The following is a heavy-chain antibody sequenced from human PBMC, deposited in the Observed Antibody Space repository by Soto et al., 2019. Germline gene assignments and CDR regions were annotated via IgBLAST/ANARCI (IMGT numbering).Heavy chain of an antibody. D-gene: IGHD6-6*01. CDR1: GYTFTSYY. J-gene: IGHJ5*02. V-gene: IGHV1-46*01. CDR3: AREIRWVLEKKQLVALGFDP. CDR2: INPSGGST. Sequence: ASVKVSCKASGYTFTSYYMHWVRQAPGQGLEWMGIINPSGGSTSYAQKFQGRVTISVDTSKNQFSLKLSSVTAADTAVYYCAREIRWVLEKKQLVALGFDPWGQGTLVTVSS.